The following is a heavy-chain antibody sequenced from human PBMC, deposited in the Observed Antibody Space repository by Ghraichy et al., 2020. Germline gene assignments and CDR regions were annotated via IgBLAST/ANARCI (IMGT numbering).Heavy chain of an antibody. J-gene: IGHJ5*02. CDR2: IYHSGTT. CDR1: GASISSSSYY. D-gene: IGHD3-3*01. Sequence: SQTLSLTCTVSGASISSSSYYWGWIRQPPGKGLEWIGSIYHSGTTYYSPSLKSRVTISVDTSTNQFSLKLSSVTAADTAVYYCARVKMLEPFDPWGQGTLVAVSS. V-gene: IGHV4-39*07. CDR3: ARVKMLEPFDP.